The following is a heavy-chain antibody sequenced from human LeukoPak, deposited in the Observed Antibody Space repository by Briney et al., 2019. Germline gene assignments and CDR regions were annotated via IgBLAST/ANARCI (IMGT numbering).Heavy chain of an antibody. CDR1: GGSISSGSYY. CDR3: ARDEEDFDL. CDR2: IYTSGST. Sequence: PSQTLSLTCTVSGGSISSGSYYWSWIRQPAGKGLEWIVRIYTSGSTNYNPSLNTRVTISVDTSKNQFSLKLSSVTAADTAVYYCARDEEDFDLWGRGTLVTVSS. V-gene: IGHV4-61*02. J-gene: IGHJ2*01.